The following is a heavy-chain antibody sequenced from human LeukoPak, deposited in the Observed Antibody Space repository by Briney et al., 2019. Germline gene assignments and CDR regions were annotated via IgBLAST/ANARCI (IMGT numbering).Heavy chain of an antibody. V-gene: IGHV3-23*01. CDR1: RVTLSEYA. CDR3: AKDSSVPYGITD. D-gene: IGHD4-17*01. CDR2: ISPSDGNT. Sequence: GGSLRLSCVPRRVTLSEYAMSSVRQAPGKGLEWVSAISPSDGNTFYARSVRGRFTISRDNSKNTLSLQMHSLRAEDTALYYCAKDSSVPYGITDWGQGTLVTVSS. J-gene: IGHJ4*02.